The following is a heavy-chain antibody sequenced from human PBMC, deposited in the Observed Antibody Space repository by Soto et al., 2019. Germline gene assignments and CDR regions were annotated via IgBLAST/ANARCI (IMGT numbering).Heavy chain of an antibody. V-gene: IGHV3-11*01. J-gene: IGHJ4*02. CDR1: GFTVNDYY. CDR3: ARGSKYPGY. Sequence: PGGSLRLSCSASGFTVNDYYMSWVRQAPGKGLEWVSYISSSGTTIYYADSVKGRFTISRDNAKNSLYLQMNSLRAEDTAVYFCARGSKYPGYWGQGTLVTVSS. CDR2: ISSSGTTI. D-gene: IGHD2-2*01.